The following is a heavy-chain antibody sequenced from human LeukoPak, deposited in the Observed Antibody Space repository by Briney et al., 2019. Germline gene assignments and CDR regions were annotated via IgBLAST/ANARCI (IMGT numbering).Heavy chain of an antibody. CDR1: GGSISSYY. V-gene: IGHV4-59*08. J-gene: IGHJ3*01. Sequence: SETLSLTCTVSGGSISSYYWSWIRQPPGKGLEWIGYIYYSGSTNYNPSLKSRVTMSVDTSRNQFSLKLSSVDAADTAVYYCAKAGVRYFDSSGLYAFDLWGQGTTVTVSS. CDR2: IYYSGST. D-gene: IGHD3-22*01. CDR3: AKAGVRYFDSSGLYAFDL.